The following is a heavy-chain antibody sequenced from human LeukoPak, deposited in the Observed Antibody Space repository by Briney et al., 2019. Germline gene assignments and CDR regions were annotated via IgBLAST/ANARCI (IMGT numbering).Heavy chain of an antibody. CDR1: GFTFSVSS. D-gene: IGHD3-3*01. Sequence: GGSLRFSCTASGFTFSVSSMTWVRQAPGRGLEWVGFIRSKAYGGTTEYAASVKGRFTISRDDSKSIAYLQMNSLKTEDTAMYYCTAERITIFGVPINSLPSWGQGTLVTVSS. V-gene: IGHV3-49*04. J-gene: IGHJ5*02. CDR2: IRSKAYGGTT. CDR3: TAERITIFGVPINSLPS.